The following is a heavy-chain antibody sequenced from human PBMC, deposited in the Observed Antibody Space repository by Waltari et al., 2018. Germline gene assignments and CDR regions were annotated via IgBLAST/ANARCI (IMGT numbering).Heavy chain of an antibody. CDR1: GYTFTGYY. D-gene: IGHD2-2*01. CDR3: AREGCSSTSCYVGWFDP. Sequence: QVQLVQSGAEVKKPGASVKVSCKASGYTFTGYYMHWVRQAPGQGLEWMGWINPNSGGTNYGQKFQGRVTMTRDTSISTAYMELSRLRSDDTAVYYCAREGCSSTSCYVGWFDPWGQGTLVTVSS. J-gene: IGHJ5*02. CDR2: INPNSGGT. V-gene: IGHV1-2*02.